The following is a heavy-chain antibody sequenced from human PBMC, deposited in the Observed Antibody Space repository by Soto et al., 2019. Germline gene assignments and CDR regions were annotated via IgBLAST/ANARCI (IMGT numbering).Heavy chain of an antibody. CDR1: GYSFTSYW. CDR2: IDPSDSYT. CDR3: ARLDTAMVRAFDI. V-gene: IGHV5-10-1*01. D-gene: IGHD5-18*01. J-gene: IGHJ3*02. Sequence: PGESLKISCKGSGYSFTSYWIAWVRQMPGKGLEWMGRIDPSDSYTNYSPSFQGHVTISADKSISTAYLQWSSLKASDTAMYYCARLDTAMVRAFDIWGQGTMVTVSS.